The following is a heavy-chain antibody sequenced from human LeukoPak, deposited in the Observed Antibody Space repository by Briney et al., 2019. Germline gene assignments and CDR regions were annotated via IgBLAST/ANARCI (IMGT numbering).Heavy chain of an antibody. J-gene: IGHJ4*02. CDR3: ARVGEGAAKD. CDR2: IYSGGST. V-gene: IGHV3-53*01. D-gene: IGHD1-26*01. Sequence: PGGSLRLSCATSGFTVSSNYMSWVRQAPGKGLEWVSVIYSGGSTYYADSVKGRFAISRDNSKNTLYLQMNSLRAEDTAAYYCARVGEGAAKDWGQGTLVTVSS. CDR1: GFTVSSNY.